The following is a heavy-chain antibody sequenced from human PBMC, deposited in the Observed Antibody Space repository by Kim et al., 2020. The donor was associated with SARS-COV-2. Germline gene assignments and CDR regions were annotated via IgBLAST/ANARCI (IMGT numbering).Heavy chain of an antibody. CDR3: AKDIRQWLPREDYYYGMDV. Sequence: GGSLRLSCAASGFTFDDYAMHWVRQAPGKGLEWVSGISCNSGSIGYADSVKGRFTISRDNAKNSLYLQMNSLRAEDTALYYCAKDIRQWLPREDYYYGMDVWGQGTTVTVSS. J-gene: IGHJ6*02. CDR1: GFTFDDYA. V-gene: IGHV3-9*01. D-gene: IGHD6-19*01. CDR2: ISCNSGSI.